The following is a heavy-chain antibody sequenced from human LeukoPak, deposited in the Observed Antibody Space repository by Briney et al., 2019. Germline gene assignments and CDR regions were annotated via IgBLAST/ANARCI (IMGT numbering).Heavy chain of an antibody. CDR3: ARDRGELLSTHYYYYGMGV. D-gene: IGHD3-10*01. J-gene: IGHJ6*02. CDR1: GFTFSSYA. V-gene: IGHV3-30-3*01. CDR2: ISYDGSNK. Sequence: GGSLRLSCAASGFTFSSYAMHWVRQAPGKGLEWVAVISYDGSNKYYADSVKGRFTFSRDNSKNTLYLQMNSLRAEDTAVYYCARDRGELLSTHYYYYGMGVWGQGTTVTVSS.